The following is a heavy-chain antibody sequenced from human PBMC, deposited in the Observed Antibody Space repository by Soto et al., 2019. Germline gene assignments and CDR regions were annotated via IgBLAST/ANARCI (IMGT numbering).Heavy chain of an antibody. Sequence: QVQLVQSGAEVKKPGSSVNVSCKASGGTLNNYAISWVRQAPGQGLEWMGGIIPIFGTTNYAQKFKGRVTITADESTNTAYMELSSLTSDDTAIYYCARRGESCGSDGYSHWFFDLWGRGTLVSVTS. V-gene: IGHV1-69*01. D-gene: IGHD2-21*02. CDR1: GGTLNNYA. CDR3: ARRGESCGSDGYSHWFFDL. CDR2: IIPIFGTT. J-gene: IGHJ2*01.